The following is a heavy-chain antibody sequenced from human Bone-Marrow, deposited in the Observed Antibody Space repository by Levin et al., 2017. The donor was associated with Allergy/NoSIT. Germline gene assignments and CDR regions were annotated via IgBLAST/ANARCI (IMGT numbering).Heavy chain of an antibody. Sequence: PGGSLRLSCAASGFNFSIYGMNWVRQAPGKGLEWVSSISSSSSNIYHADSLKGRFTVSRDNAKNSLYLQMKSLRAEDTAVYYCARDRTNGILTNYGMDVWGQGTTVTVSS. V-gene: IGHV3-21*04. CDR3: ARDRTNGILTNYGMDV. J-gene: IGHJ6*02. CDR2: ISSSSSNI. D-gene: IGHD3-9*01. CDR1: GFNFSIYG.